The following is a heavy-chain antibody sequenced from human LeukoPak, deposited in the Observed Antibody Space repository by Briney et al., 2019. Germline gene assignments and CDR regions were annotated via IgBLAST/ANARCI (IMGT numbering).Heavy chain of an antibody. Sequence: QSGGSLRLSCAASGFSFSSFAMSWVRQAPGKGLEWVSTISGSGESTYYEDSVKGRFTISRDNSKNTLYLQMNSLRAEDTAVYYCAKDEAAGIAARQNYWGQGTLVTVSS. CDR3: AKDEAAGIAARQNY. D-gene: IGHD6-6*01. J-gene: IGHJ4*02. CDR1: GFSFSSFA. V-gene: IGHV3-23*01. CDR2: ISGSGEST.